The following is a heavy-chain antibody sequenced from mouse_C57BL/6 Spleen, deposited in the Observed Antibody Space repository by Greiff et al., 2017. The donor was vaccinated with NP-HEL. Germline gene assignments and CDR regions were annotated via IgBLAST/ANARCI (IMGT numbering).Heavy chain of an antibody. D-gene: IGHD2-4*01. J-gene: IGHJ4*01. CDR1: GYTFTSYW. CDR2: IYPGSGST. CDR3: ARNFDYDGGGY. V-gene: IGHV1-55*01. Sequence: QVQLQQPGAELVKPGASVKMSRTASGYTFTSYWITWVKQRPGQGLAWIGDIYPGSGSTNYNEKFKSKATLTVDTSSSTAYMQLSSLTSEDSAVYYCARNFDYDGGGYWGQGTSVTVSS.